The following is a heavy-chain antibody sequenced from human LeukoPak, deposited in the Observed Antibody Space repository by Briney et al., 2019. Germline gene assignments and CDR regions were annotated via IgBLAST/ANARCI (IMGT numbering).Heavy chain of an antibody. J-gene: IGHJ4*02. D-gene: IGHD6-13*01. CDR3: ARGQQLPLVDY. Sequence: PSETLSLTCTVSGGSISSYYWSWIRQPPGKGLEWIGYIYYSGSTNYNPSLKSRVTISVDTSKNQFSLKLSSVTAADTAVYYCARGQQLPLVDYWGQGTLVTVSS. V-gene: IGHV4-59*01. CDR1: GGSISSYY. CDR2: IYYSGST.